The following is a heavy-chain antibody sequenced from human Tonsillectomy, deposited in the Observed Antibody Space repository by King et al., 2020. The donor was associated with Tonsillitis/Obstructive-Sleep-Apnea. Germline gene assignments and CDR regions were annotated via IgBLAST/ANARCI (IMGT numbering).Heavy chain of an antibody. V-gene: IGHV1-69*01. J-gene: IGHJ6*03. CDR3: AREDHYYYMDG. CDR1: GGTFSSYA. CDR2: TIPIFGPA. Sequence: VPLLASGASVKKPGSSVKVSCKASGGTFSSYAIRWVRPAPGQVFACMCGTIPIFGPATSAAKFQGRVTIPADESTSPAYMELSSLRSEDTAVYYCAREDHYYYMDGWGKGTTVTVS.